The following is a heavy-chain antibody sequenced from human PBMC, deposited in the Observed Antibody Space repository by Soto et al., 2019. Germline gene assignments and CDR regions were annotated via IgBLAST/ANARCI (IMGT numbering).Heavy chain of an antibody. CDR3: APHVSCCGGCCQYDPFAI. D-gene: IGHD2-21*02. CDR2: ITADGGT. J-gene: IGHJ3*02. V-gene: IGHV3-23*01. CDR1: GFTVSSHA. Sequence: EVQVLESGGGLVQPGGSLRLSCEGSGFTVSSHAMTWIRQAPGKGPEWVSTITADGGTYYADSVKGRFAMSRDTSESNXHLQMTSLGAEDTAAYYCAPHVSCCGGCCQYDPFAIRGHGTMVTVSS.